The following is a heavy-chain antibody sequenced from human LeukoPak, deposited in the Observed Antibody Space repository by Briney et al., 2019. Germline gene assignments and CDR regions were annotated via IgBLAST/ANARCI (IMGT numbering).Heavy chain of an antibody. CDR1: GFTFSGFW. CDR2: ISSNGGST. J-gene: IGHJ4*02. V-gene: IGHV3-64*02. CDR3: ARMTLYGSGTVD. Sequence: PGGSLRLSCAASGFTFSGFWMHWVRQAPGKGLEYVSGISSNGGSTYYAGSVKGRFTISRDNSKNTVNLQMGSLRIEDTAVYHCARMTLYGSGTVDWGQGILVTVSS. D-gene: IGHD3-10*01.